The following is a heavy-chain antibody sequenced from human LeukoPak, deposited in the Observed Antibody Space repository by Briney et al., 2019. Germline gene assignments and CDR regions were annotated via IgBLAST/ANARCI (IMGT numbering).Heavy chain of an antibody. Sequence: KPSQTLYLTCTVSGGSLSSVDYCWSWIRQPPGKGLEWIGYIYYSGSTYYNPSLKSRVTISVDTSKNQFSLKLSSVTAADTAVYYCARDLGYYGSGSYWVSGHWFDPWGQGTLVTVSS. CDR1: GGSLSSVDYC. D-gene: IGHD3-10*01. CDR2: IYYSGST. J-gene: IGHJ5*02. V-gene: IGHV4-30-4*01. CDR3: ARDLGYYGSGSYWVSGHWFDP.